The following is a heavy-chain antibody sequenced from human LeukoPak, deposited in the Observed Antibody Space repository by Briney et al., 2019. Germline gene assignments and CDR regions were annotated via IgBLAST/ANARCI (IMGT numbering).Heavy chain of an antibody. V-gene: IGHV3-74*01. CDR1: GFIFSSYR. Sequence: PGGSLRLSCAASGFIFSSYRMHWVRHAPGKGLVWVSRINTDGSSTSYADSVKGRFTISRDNAKNTLYLQMSSLRAEDTAVYYCAELGITMIGGVWGKGTTVTISS. CDR2: INTDGSST. J-gene: IGHJ6*04. CDR3: AELGITMIGGV. D-gene: IGHD3-10*02.